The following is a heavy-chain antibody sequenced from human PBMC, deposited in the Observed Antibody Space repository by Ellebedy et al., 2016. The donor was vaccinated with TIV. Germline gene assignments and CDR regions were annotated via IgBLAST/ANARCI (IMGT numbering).Heavy chain of an antibody. J-gene: IGHJ6*02. CDR2: INPSSGGT. CDR3: ARDRKYYGSGSYYYSYYGIDV. D-gene: IGHD3-10*01. Sequence: AASVKVSCKASGYTFTGYYIHWVRQAPGQGLEWMGWINPSSGGTNYAHNFQGRVTLTRARSISTAFMELRRLRSDETAVYYCARDRKYYGSGSYYYSYYGIDVWGQGTTVTVSS. V-gene: IGHV1-2*02. CDR1: GYTFTGYY.